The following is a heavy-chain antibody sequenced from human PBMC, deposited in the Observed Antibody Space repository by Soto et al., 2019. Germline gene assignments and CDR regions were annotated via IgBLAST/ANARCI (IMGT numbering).Heavy chain of an antibody. V-gene: IGHV3-23*01. CDR2: ISTSGHNT. CDR1: GFTLGSYA. D-gene: IGHD3-10*01. CDR3: AKALGEYLYFFDY. J-gene: IGHJ4*02. Sequence: EVQMLESGGGLVQPGGSLRLSCAASGFTLGSYATSWVRQAPGKGLEWVSGISTSGHNTYYADSVKGRFTISRDNSKSTVYLQMNSLRAEDPAVYYCAKALGEYLYFFDYWGQGILVTVSS.